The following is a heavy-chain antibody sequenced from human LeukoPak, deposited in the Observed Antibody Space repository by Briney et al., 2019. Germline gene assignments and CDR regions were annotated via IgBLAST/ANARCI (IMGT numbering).Heavy chain of an antibody. CDR2: ISSDGSST. CDR1: GFTFSGNW. D-gene: IGHD1-14*01. Sequence: PGGSLRLSCAASGFTFSGNWMHWVRQAPGKGLVWVSRISSDGSSTTYADSVKGRFTISRDNAKNTLYLQMHSLRAEDTAVYYCARGDLGYYFNYWGQGTLVTVSS. J-gene: IGHJ4*02. CDR3: ARGDLGYYFNY. V-gene: IGHV3-74*01.